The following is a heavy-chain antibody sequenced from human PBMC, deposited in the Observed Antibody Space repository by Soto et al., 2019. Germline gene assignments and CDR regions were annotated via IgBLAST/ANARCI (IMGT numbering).Heavy chain of an antibody. Sequence: ASVKVSCKASGYTFTGYYMHWVRQAPGQGLEWMGWINPNSGGTNYAQKFQGWVTMTRDTSISTAYMELSRLRSDDTAVYYCARETGVKYNHQVSLTDVDTYCSGGSCYSGRGAFDIWGQGTMVTVS. V-gene: IGHV1-2*04. CDR1: GYTFTGYY. CDR3: ARETGVKYNHQVSLTDVDTYCSGGSCYSGRGAFDI. D-gene: IGHD2-15*01. CDR2: INPNSGGT. J-gene: IGHJ3*02.